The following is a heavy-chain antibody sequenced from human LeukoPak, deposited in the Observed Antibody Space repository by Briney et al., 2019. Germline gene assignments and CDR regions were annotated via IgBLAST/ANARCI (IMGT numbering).Heavy chain of an antibody. D-gene: IGHD3-22*01. CDR3: ARALPSGYYDY. CDR2: ITNDGGYT. Sequence: PGGSLRFSCAASGFTFSTSAMHWVRQAPGKGLEYISAITNDGGYTYYANSVKGRFTISRDNSKNTLFLQMGSLRTEDMAVYYCARALPSGYYDYWGQGTLVTVSS. CDR1: GFTFSTSA. V-gene: IGHV3-64*01. J-gene: IGHJ4*02.